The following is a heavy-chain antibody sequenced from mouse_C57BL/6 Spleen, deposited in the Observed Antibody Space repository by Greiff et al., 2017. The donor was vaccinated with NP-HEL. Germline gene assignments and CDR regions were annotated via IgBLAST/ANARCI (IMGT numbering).Heavy chain of an antibody. Sequence: QVQLQQSGPELVKPGASVKISCKASGYAFSSSWMNWVKQRPGKGLEWIGRIYPGDGDTNYNGKFKGKATLTADKSSSTAYMQLSSLTSEDSAVYFCARRVYYDYGEFAYWGQGTLVTVSA. V-gene: IGHV1-82*01. CDR2: IYPGDGDT. CDR3: ARRVYYDYGEFAY. D-gene: IGHD2-4*01. CDR1: GYAFSSSW. J-gene: IGHJ3*01.